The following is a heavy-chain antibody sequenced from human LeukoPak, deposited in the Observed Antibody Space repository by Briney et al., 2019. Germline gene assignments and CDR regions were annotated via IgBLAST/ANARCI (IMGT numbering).Heavy chain of an antibody. CDR2: ISVFNGNT. CDR1: GYTFTSYG. V-gene: IGHV1-18*01. J-gene: IGHJ6*03. D-gene: IGHD5-24*01. Sequence: ASVKVSCKASGYTFTSYGITWVRQAPGQGLEWMGWISVFNGNTNEAQKFQDRVIMTADTFTGTAYMELRSLRSDDTAVYYCARDIEQEMAKEDFDYYYMDVWGKGTTVTVSS. CDR3: ARDIEQEMAKEDFDYYYMDV.